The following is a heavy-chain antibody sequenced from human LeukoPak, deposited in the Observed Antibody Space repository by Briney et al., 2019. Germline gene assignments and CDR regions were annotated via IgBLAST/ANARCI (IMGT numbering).Heavy chain of an antibody. CDR3: ARRGSDSSGWYWFFDL. D-gene: IGHD6-19*01. V-gene: IGHV4-61*01. CDR1: GDSISSGSYY. J-gene: IGHJ2*01. Sequence: SETLSLTCTVSGDSISSGSYYWTWIRQPPGRGLEWIGNIYYNGATTYNPSLKSRVTISVDTSKNQFSLRLSSVTAADTAIYFCARRGSDSSGWYWFFDLWGRGTQVTVSS. CDR2: IYYNGAT.